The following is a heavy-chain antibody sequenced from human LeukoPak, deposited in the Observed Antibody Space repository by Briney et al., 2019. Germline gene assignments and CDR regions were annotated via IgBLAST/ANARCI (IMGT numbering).Heavy chain of an antibody. Sequence: GGSLRHSCAASGFTVSSNYMSWVRQAPGKGLEWVSVIYSGGSTYYTDSVKGRFTISRDNSKNTLYLQMNSLRAEDTAVYYCAKQDTPYYYYGMDVWGQGTTVTVSS. CDR1: GFTVSSNY. J-gene: IGHJ6*02. CDR2: IYSGGST. V-gene: IGHV3-66*04. CDR3: AKQDTPYYYYGMDV. D-gene: IGHD5-18*01.